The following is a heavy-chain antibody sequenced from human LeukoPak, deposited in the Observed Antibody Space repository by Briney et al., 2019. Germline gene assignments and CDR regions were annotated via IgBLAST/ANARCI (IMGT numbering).Heavy chain of an antibody. D-gene: IGHD1-26*01. V-gene: IGHV5-51*01. J-gene: IGHJ4*02. CDR1: GYSFSHYW. CDR2: IYPDDSET. CDR3: ARTTNFDY. Sequence: GESLKISCKGSGYSFSHYWIGWVRQMPGKGLEWMGLIYPDDSETRYSPSFQGQVTISADKSINTAYLEWSTLKASDTAIYYCARTTNFDYWGQGTLVTVSS.